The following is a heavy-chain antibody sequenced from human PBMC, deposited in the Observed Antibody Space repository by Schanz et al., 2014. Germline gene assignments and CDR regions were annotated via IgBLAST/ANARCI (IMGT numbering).Heavy chain of an antibody. CDR3: ARAAGPVDY. J-gene: IGHJ4*02. D-gene: IGHD6-13*01. V-gene: IGHV4-30-4*07. CDR2: IYYSGST. Sequence: QVQLQESGPGLVKPSQTLSLTCAVSGGSISSGGYTWSWIRQPPGKGLEWIGYIYYSGSTYYNPSLKSRVTISVDTSKNQSSRMLGSLTAADTAVYYCARAAGPVDYWGQGTLVTVSS. CDR1: GGSISSGGYT.